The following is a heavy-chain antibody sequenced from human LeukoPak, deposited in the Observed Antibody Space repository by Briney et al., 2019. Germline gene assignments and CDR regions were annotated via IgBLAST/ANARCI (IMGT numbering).Heavy chain of an antibody. D-gene: IGHD5-24*01. Sequence: SETLSLTCGIYGGSFSGYYWSWIRQPPGKGLEWIGEINHSGSTKSNSSLRSRVTISLDTSKNHFSLRLNSVTAADTAVYYCARSKGWLQRCLELWGQGTLVTVSS. V-gene: IGHV4-34*01. CDR2: INHSGST. CDR3: ARSKGWLQRCLEL. CDR1: GGSFSGYY. J-gene: IGHJ4*02.